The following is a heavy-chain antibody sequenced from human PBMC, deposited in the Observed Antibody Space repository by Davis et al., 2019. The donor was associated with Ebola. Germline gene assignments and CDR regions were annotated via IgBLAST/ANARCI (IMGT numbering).Heavy chain of an antibody. CDR3: ARGNYGDYIVLYYYNMDV. CDR2: IHYSGIT. V-gene: IGHV4-59*02. CDR1: GASVSSNY. Sequence: SETLSLTCTVSGASVSSNYWTWIRQPPGGGLEFIAYIHYSGITNYNPSLKSRVTMSVDTSKNQFTLKLSSVTAADTAVYYCARGNYGDYIVLYYYNMDVWGQGTTVTVSS. J-gene: IGHJ6*02. D-gene: IGHD4-17*01.